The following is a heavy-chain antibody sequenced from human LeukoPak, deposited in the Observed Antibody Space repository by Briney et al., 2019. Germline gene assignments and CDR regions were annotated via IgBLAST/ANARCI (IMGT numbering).Heavy chain of an antibody. CDR2: INPSGGST. D-gene: IGHD3-3*01. CDR3: ARGPTYYDFWSGYPFDY. J-gene: IGHJ4*02. CDR1: GYTFTSYY. V-gene: IGHV1-46*01. Sequence: ASVKVSCKASGYTFTSYYMHWVRQAPGQGLEWMGIINPSGGSTSYAQKFQGRVTMTRDTSTSTVYMELSSLRSEDTAVYYCARGPTYYDFWSGYPFDYWGQGTLVTVSS.